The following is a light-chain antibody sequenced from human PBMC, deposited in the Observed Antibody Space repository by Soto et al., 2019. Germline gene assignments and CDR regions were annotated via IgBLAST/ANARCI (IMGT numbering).Light chain of an antibody. CDR3: QQSYSTPYT. V-gene: IGKV1-39*01. CDR1: QTITWC. J-gene: IGKJ2*01. CDR2: ATS. Sequence: DIQMTQSPSSLSASVGDRVTITCRASQTITWCLNWYQQRPGKAPKLLIYATSSLQSGVPSRFSGSGSGTDFILTISSLQPEDFASYYCQQSYSTPYTFGQGTKLEIK.